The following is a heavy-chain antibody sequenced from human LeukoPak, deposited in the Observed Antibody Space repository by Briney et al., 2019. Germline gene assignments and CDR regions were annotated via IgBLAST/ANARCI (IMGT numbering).Heavy chain of an antibody. J-gene: IGHJ4*02. CDR3: ASVSVWELATHTGGSFDY. D-gene: IGHD1-26*01. Sequence: SQTLSLTCTVSGGLISRIEYYWGWVRQSPVKGLEWLGHIYHTGTTLYSPHLNNRLTVSVDSSKNQFSLTLNSVTAADTAVYYCASVSVWELATHTGGSFDYWGRGILVTVSS. CDR2: IYHTGTT. V-gene: IGHV4-30-4*01. CDR1: GGLISRIEYY.